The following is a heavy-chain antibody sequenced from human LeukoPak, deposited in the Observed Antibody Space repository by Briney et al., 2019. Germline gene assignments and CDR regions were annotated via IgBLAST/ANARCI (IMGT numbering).Heavy chain of an antibody. D-gene: IGHD3-22*01. V-gene: IGHV3-21*01. CDR1: GFTFSSYS. J-gene: IGHJ6*03. CDR3: ARADDSSASYYYYMDV. CDR2: ISSSSSYI. Sequence: GGSLRLSCAASGFTFSSYSMNWVRQAPGKGLEWVSSISSSSSYIYYADSVKGRFTISRDNAKNSLYVQMNSLRAEDTAVYYCARADDSSASYYYYMDVWGKGTTVTVSS.